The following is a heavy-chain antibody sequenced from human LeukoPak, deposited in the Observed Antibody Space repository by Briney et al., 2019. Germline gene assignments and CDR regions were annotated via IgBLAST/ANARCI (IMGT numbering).Heavy chain of an antibody. D-gene: IGHD6-13*01. J-gene: IGHJ4*02. V-gene: IGHV5-51*01. CDR3: AIELSWYGGYFDY. CDR1: GYRFTSYW. CDR2: IYPGDSDT. Sequence: AESLKISCKGSGYRFTSYWIGWVRQMPGKGLEWMGIIYPGDSDTTYSPSFQGQVTISADKSISTAYLQWSSLKASDTAMYYCAIELSWYGGYFDYWGQGTLVTVSS.